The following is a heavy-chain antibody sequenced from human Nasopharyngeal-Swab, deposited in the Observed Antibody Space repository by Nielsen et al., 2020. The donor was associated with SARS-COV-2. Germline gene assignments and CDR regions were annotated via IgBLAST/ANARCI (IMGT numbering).Heavy chain of an antibody. J-gene: IGHJ4*02. CDR2: ISYDGSNK. CDR1: GFTFSRYT. D-gene: IGHD3-22*01. V-gene: IGHV3-30-3*01. Sequence: GESLKISCAASGFTFSRYTMHWVRQAPGKGLEWVAVISYDGSNKYYADSVKGRFTISRDISKNSLYLQMNSLKAEDTALFYCASTPLDSSGYYYAFHYWGRGTLVTVSS. CDR3: ASTPLDSSGYYYAFHY.